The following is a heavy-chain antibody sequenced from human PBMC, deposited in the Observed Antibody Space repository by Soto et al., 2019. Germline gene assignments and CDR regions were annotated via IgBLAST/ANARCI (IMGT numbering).Heavy chain of an antibody. V-gene: IGHV3-23*01. Sequence: EVQLLESGGGLVQPGGSLRLSCAASGFTFSSYAMSWVRQAPGKGLEWVSAISGSGGSTYYADSVKGRFTISRDNSKNKLYLQTICLRDEDTGVYYCAATLSGKDEYGDYVFHYFDYWGQGTLVTVSS. D-gene: IGHD4-17*01. CDR2: ISGSGGST. CDR3: AATLSGKDEYGDYVFHYFDY. J-gene: IGHJ4*02. CDR1: GFTFSSYA.